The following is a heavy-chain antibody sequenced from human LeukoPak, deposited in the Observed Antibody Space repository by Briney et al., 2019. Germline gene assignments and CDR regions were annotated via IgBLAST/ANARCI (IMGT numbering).Heavy chain of an antibody. V-gene: IGHV1-2*02. D-gene: IGHD6-19*01. CDR1: GDTFSDYY. J-gene: IGHJ6*03. CDR3: ARDADSSGWYEDRYFYYMDV. Sequence: GASVKVSCKAFGDTFSDYYMNWVRQAPGQGLEWMGGINPNSGGTNYAQKLQGRVTMITDTSNTTAYMEMSRLRSGDTAVYYCARDADSSGWYEDRYFYYMDVWGKGTTVTVSS. CDR2: INPNSGGT.